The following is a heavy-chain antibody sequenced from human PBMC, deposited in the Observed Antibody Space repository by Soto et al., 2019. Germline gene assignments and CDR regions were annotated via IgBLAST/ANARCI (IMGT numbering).Heavy chain of an antibody. J-gene: IGHJ4*02. Sequence: GGSLRLSCAASGFTFSSYAMSWVRQAPGKGLEWVSAISGSGGSTYYADSVKGRFTISRDNSKNTLYLQMNSLRAEDTAVYYCAKDMTPLTTVTTGFDYWGQGTLVTVSS. CDR2: ISGSGGST. CDR1: GFTFSSYA. CDR3: AKDMTPLTTVTTGFDY. V-gene: IGHV3-23*01. D-gene: IGHD4-17*01.